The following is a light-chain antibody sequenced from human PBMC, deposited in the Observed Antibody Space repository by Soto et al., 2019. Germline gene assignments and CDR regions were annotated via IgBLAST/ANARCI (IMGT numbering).Light chain of an antibody. CDR1: QSVSSY. V-gene: IGKV3-11*01. Sequence: EIVLTQSPRTLSLSPGERATLSCRASQSVSSYLAWYQQKPGQAPRLLIYDASNRATGIPARFSGSGSGTDFTLTISSLEPEDFAVYYCQQRSNWPPITFGQGTRLEI. J-gene: IGKJ5*01. CDR2: DAS. CDR3: QQRSNWPPIT.